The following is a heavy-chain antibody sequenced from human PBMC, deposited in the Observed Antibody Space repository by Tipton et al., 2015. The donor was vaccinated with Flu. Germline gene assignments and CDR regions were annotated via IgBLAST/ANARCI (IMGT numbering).Heavy chain of an antibody. CDR2: IYYSGST. D-gene: IGHD3-10*01. V-gene: IGHV4-39*07. CDR1: GGSTSSSSYY. Sequence: LRLSCTVSGGSTSSSSYYWGWIRQPPGKGLEWIGSIYYSGSTYYNPSLKSRVTISVDTSKNQFSLKLSSVTAADTAVYYCARDRASGSYLYYYYGMDVWGQGTTVTVSS. J-gene: IGHJ6*02. CDR3: ARDRASGSYLYYYYGMDV.